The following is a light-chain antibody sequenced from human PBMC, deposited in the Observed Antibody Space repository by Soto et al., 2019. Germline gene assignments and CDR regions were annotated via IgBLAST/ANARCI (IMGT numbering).Light chain of an antibody. Sequence: EIVLTQSPGTLSLSPGERATLSCRASQSVSSTFLAWFQQKPGQAPRLLIYGASSRATGIPDRFSGSGSGTDFTLTLIRLEPEDFAVYYCQQFGTSPLWTFGQGTKVEIK. CDR2: GAS. CDR1: QSVSSTF. V-gene: IGKV3-20*01. J-gene: IGKJ1*01. CDR3: QQFGTSPLWT.